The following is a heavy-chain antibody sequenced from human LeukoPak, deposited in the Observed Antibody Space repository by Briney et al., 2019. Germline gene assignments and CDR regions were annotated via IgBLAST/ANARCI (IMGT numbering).Heavy chain of an antibody. V-gene: IGHV1-69*13. CDR3: ARVSRDSGYDIDY. J-gene: IGHJ4*02. CDR1: GYTFTGYY. D-gene: IGHD5-12*01. Sequence: GASVKVSCKASGYTFTGYYMHWVRQAPGQGLEWMGGIIPIFGTANYAQKFQGRVTITADESTSTAYMELSSLRSEDTAVYYCARVSRDSGYDIDYWGQGTLVTVSS. CDR2: IIPIFGTA.